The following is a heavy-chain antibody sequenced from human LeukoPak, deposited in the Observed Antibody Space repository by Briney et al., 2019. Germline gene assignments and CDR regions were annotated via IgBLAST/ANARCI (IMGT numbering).Heavy chain of an antibody. CDR3: AKDLRMSHYVPYYLDY. CDR1: GFTFSSYA. D-gene: IGHD4-11*01. Sequence: GGSLRLSCAASGFTFSSYAMSWVRQAPGKGLEWVSSISGSGSSTYYADSVKGRFTISRDNSKNTLYLQMHSLRAEDTAVYYCAKDLRMSHYVPYYLDYWGQETLVTVSS. V-gene: IGHV3-23*01. J-gene: IGHJ4*02. CDR2: ISGSGSST.